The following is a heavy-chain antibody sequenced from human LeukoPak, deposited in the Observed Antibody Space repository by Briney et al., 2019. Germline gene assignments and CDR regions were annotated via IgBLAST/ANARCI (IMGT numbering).Heavy chain of an antibody. CDR1: GYSFPNYW. CDR3: ARVASTVTTYWFDP. J-gene: IGHJ5*02. V-gene: IGHV5-51*01. Sequence: GESLKISCKSSGYSFPNYWIAWVRQMPGKGLEWMGTIYPGDSDTRYSPSFQGQVTISADKSISTAYLQWSSLKASDTAMYYCARVASTVTTYWFDPWGQGTLVTVSS. CDR2: IYPGDSDT. D-gene: IGHD4-17*01.